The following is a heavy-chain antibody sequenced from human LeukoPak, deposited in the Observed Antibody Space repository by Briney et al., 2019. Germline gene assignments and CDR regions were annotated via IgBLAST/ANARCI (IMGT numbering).Heavy chain of an antibody. D-gene: IGHD6-13*01. V-gene: IGHV1-46*01. J-gene: IGHJ4*02. CDR3: ANYESSRSSWSLDY. Sequence: ASVKVSCKASGYTFTNYYIHWVRQAPGRGLEWMGIINPGGGDTNYAPKFQGRVTMTSDTSTNTVHMELSSLRSEDTAVFYCANYESSRSSWSLDYWGQGTLLTVSS. CDR2: INPGGGDT. CDR1: GYTFTNYY.